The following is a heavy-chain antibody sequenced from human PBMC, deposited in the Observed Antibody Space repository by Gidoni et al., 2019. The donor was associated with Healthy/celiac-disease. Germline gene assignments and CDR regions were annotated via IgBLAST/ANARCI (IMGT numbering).Heavy chain of an antibody. D-gene: IGHD6-19*01. CDR2: IIPIFGTA. CDR3: ARNEYSSGWYDYYYYMDV. Sequence: QVQLVQSGAEVKKPGSSVKVSCKASGGTFSSYAISWVRQAPGQGLEWMGGIIPIFGTANYAQKFQGRVTITADESMSTAYMELSSLRSEDTAVYYCARNEYSSGWYDYYYYMDVWGKGTTVTVSS. V-gene: IGHV1-69*01. CDR1: GGTFSSYA. J-gene: IGHJ6*03.